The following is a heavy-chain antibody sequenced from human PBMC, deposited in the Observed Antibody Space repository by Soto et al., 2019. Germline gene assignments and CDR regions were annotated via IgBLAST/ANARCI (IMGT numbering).Heavy chain of an antibody. CDR2: IYSGGSA. CDR1: DFSVSTDY. V-gene: IGHV3-53*01. J-gene: IGHJ2*01. Sequence: EVQLVESGGGLIQPGGSLRLSCAASDFSVSTDYMSWVRQSPGKGLEWVSVIYSGGSAYYADSVKGRFTLSRDNSKNTLYLQMNSLRAADTAVYYCARNRRRGDWYFDLWGRATLVTVSS. CDR3: ARNRRRGDWYFDL.